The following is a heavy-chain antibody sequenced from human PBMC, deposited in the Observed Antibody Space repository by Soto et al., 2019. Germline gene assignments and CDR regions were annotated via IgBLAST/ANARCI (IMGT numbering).Heavy chain of an antibody. Sequence: QVQLVESGGGLVKPGGSLRLSCAASGFTFSDYYMSWIRQAPGKGLEWVSYISRSGSTIYYTDLVKGRFTTSRDNAKNSLSLQMNSLRAEDTAVYYCARPRGYGDYAIEYWGQGPLVTVSS. J-gene: IGHJ4*02. CDR2: ISRSGSTI. V-gene: IGHV3-11*01. D-gene: IGHD4-17*01. CDR1: GFTFSDYY. CDR3: ARPRGYGDYAIEY.